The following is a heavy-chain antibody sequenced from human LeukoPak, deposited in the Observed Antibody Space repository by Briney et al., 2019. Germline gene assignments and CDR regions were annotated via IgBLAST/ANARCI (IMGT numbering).Heavy chain of an antibody. V-gene: IGHV4-4*07. CDR1: GGSISSYY. Sequence: SETLSLTCTVSGGSISSYYWSWIRQPAGKGLEWIGRIYTSGSTNYNPSLKSRVTMSVDTSKNQFSLKLSSVTAADTAVYYCARDLGPYYDFWSQEGAAFDIWGQRTMVTVSS. D-gene: IGHD3-3*01. CDR2: IYTSGST. CDR3: ARDLGPYYDFWSQEGAAFDI. J-gene: IGHJ3*02.